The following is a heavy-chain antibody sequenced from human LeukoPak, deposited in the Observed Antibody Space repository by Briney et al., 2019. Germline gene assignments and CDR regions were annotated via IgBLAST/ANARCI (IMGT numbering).Heavy chain of an antibody. CDR1: GGSISSNNW. Sequence: SGTLSLTCAVSGGSISSNNWWGWVRQPPGKGLEWIGEIYHSGSPNYNPSLKSRVTISVDKSRNHFSLNLSSVTAADTAVYYCAGGGEYYYDSSGYSPPDYWGQGTLVTVSS. V-gene: IGHV4-4*02. J-gene: IGHJ4*02. CDR3: AGGGEYYYDSSGYSPPDY. D-gene: IGHD3-22*01. CDR2: IYHSGSP.